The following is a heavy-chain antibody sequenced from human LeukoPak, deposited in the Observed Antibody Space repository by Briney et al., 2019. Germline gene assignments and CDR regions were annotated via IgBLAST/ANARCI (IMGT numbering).Heavy chain of an antibody. D-gene: IGHD5-12*01. CDR1: GFTFSSYS. Sequence: PGGSLRLSCAASGFTFSSYSMNLVRQAPGKGLEWVSYISSSSSTIYYADSVKGRFTISRDNAKNSLYLQMNSLRAEDTAVYYCARDLKDSGYVSPIDYWGQGTLVTVSS. CDR2: ISSSSSTI. V-gene: IGHV3-48*01. CDR3: ARDLKDSGYVSPIDY. J-gene: IGHJ4*02.